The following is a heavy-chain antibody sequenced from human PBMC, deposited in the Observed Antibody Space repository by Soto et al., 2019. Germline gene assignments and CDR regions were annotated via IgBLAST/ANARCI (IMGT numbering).Heavy chain of an antibody. V-gene: IGHV4-31*01. J-gene: IGHJ5*02. CDR1: GDSISCVGYY. CDR2: TYYRGST. Sequence: QVQLQESGPGLVKPSHTLSLTGTVSGDSISCVGYYWSWIREHPGKGLEWIGYTYYRGSTYYNPSLKCLVTISVDSSQNHFSLKLSSVTAADTAVDSCARALTNWFDPWGQGTLVTVSS. CDR3: ARALTNWFDP.